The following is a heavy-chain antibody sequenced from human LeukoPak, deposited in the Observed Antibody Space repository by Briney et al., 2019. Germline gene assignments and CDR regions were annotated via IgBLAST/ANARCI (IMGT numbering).Heavy chain of an antibody. J-gene: IGHJ3*02. CDR3: ARFNLGPGAWGAFDI. Sequence: GGSLRLSCAASGFTVSSNYMSWVRQALGKGLEWVSVIYSGGSTYYADSVKGRFTISRDNSKNTLYLQMNSLRAEDTAVYYCARFNLGPGAWGAFDIWGQGTMVTVSS. V-gene: IGHV3-53*01. CDR1: GFTVSSNY. CDR2: IYSGGST. D-gene: IGHD3-10*01.